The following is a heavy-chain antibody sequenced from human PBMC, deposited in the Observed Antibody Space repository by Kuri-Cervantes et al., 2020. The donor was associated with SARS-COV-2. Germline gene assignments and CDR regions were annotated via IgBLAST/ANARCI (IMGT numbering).Heavy chain of an antibody. CDR2: IKSKANGGTT. Sequence: SWAASEFTCSNAWMSWVRQARGKGLGWVGRIKSKANGGTTDYADSVKGRFTISRDNSKNTLYLHMSSLRAEDTAVYYCVKTPNYEFWSGYYYFDDWSQGTLVTVSS. V-gene: IGHV3-15*08. CDR1: EFTCSNAW. CDR3: VKTPNYEFWSGYYYFDD. J-gene: IGHJ4*02. D-gene: IGHD3-3*01.